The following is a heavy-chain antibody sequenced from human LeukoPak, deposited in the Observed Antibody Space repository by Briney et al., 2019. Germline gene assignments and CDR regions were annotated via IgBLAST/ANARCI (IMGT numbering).Heavy chain of an antibody. CDR1: GGTFSSYT. J-gene: IGHJ4*02. D-gene: IGHD3-22*01. V-gene: IGHV1-69*04. Sequence: SVKVSCKASGGTFSSYTISWVRQAPGQGLEWMGRIIPILGLANYAQKFQGRVTITADKSTSTAYMELSSLRSEDTAVYYCARDSFYYDSSDPSHFDYWGQGTLVAVSS. CDR3: ARDSFYYDSSDPSHFDY. CDR2: IIPILGLA.